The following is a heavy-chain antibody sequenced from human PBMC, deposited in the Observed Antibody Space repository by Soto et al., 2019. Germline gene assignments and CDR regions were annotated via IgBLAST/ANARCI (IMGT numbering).Heavy chain of an antibody. CDR1: GFTFSSYA. J-gene: IGHJ4*02. D-gene: IGHD6-19*01. Sequence: PGGSLRLSCAASGFTFSSYAMSWVRKAPGKGLEWVSAISGSGGSTYYADSVKGRFTISRDNSKNTLYLQMNSLRAEDTAVYYCAKAVAGVYYFDYWGQGTLVTVSS. CDR3: AKAVAGVYYFDY. CDR2: ISGSGGST. V-gene: IGHV3-23*01.